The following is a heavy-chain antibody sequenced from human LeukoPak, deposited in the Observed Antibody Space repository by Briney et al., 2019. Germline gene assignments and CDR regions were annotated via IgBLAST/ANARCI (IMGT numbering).Heavy chain of an antibody. CDR1: GGSISSYD. J-gene: IGHJ4*02. CDR2: IYYSGST. CDR3: ARLVVPAATYYFDY. V-gene: IGHV4-59*08. D-gene: IGHD2-2*01. Sequence: PSETLSLTCSVSGGSISSYDWSWIRQPPGKGLEWIGYIYYSGSTNYNPSLKSRVTISVDTSKNQYSLKLSSVTAADTAVYYCARLVVPAATYYFDYWGQGTLVTVSS.